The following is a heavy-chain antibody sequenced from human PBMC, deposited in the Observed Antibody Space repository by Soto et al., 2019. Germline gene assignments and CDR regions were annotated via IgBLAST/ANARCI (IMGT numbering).Heavy chain of an antibody. CDR3: ARARFYGSERTVFDF. CDR2: IYYNGIT. V-gene: IGHV4-31*03. J-gene: IGHJ4*02. D-gene: IGHD3-10*01. Sequence: QVQLQESGPGLVKPSQTLSLTCTVSRGSVSSGGYYWSWIRQHPGKGLEWIGYIYYNGITDYNPSLQSRLIISVDTSKDQFSLILSSVTAADRAVYYFARARFYGSERTVFDFWGQGTLVTVSS. CDR1: RGSVSSGGYY.